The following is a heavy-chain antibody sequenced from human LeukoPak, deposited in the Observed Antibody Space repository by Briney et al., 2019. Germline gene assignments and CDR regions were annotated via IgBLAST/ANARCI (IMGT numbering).Heavy chain of an antibody. J-gene: IGHJ4*02. CDR2: ISTQSGNT. CDR1: GYTLTSYG. Sequence: ASVKVSCKASGYTLTSYGINWMRQAPGQGLEWMGWISTQSGNTNYAQKVQGRLTLTTDRSTNTAYMELRSLRSDDTAVYYCARGAYGDKWGQGTMVPVSS. V-gene: IGHV1-18*01. CDR3: ARGAYGDK. D-gene: IGHD4-17*01.